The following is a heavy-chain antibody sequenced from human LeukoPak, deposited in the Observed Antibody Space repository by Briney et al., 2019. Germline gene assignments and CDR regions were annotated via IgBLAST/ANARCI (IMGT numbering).Heavy chain of an antibody. CDR3: ARDIPALGY. CDR2: INPNSGGT. D-gene: IGHD7-27*01. Sequence: ASVKVSCKASGYTFTGYYMHWVRQTPGQGLEWMGWINPNSGGTNYAQKFQGRVTMTRDMSTSTVYMELSSLRSEDTAVYYCARDIPALGYWGQGTLVTVSS. V-gene: IGHV1-2*02. J-gene: IGHJ4*02. CDR1: GYTFTGYY.